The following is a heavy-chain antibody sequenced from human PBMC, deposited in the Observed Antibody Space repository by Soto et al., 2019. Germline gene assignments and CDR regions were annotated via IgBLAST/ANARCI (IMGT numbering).Heavy chain of an antibody. J-gene: IGHJ6*03. CDR1: GYTFTIYY. Sequence: ASVKVSCKASGYTFTIYYMHWVRQAPGQGLEWMGIINPSGGSTSYAQKFQGRVTMTRDTSTSTVYMELSSLRSEDTAVYYCARVKVYGDYGSAYYYYYMDVWGKGTTVTVSS. CDR2: INPSGGST. CDR3: ARVKVYGDYGSAYYYYYMDV. V-gene: IGHV1-46*03. D-gene: IGHD4-17*01.